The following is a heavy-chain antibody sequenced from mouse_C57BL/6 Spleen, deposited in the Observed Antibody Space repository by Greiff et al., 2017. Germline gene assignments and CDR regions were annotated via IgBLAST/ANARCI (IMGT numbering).Heavy chain of an antibody. CDR2: ISSGSSTI. J-gene: IGHJ1*03. CDR1: GFTFSDYG. Sequence: EVKVVESGGGLVKPGGSLKLSCAASGFTFSDYGMHWVLQAPEKGLEWVAYISSGSSTIYYADTVKGRFTISRDNAKNTLFLQMTSLRSEDTAMYYCARGYYGSSYWYFDVWGTGTTVTVSS. V-gene: IGHV5-17*01. D-gene: IGHD1-1*01. CDR3: ARGYYGSSYWYFDV.